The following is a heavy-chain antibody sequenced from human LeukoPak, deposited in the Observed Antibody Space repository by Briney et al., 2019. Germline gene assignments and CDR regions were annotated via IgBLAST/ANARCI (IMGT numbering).Heavy chain of an antibody. D-gene: IGHD6-19*01. Sequence: PGGSLRLSCAASGFTFDDYAMHWVRQAPGKGLEWVSGISWNSGSIGYADSVKGRFTISRDNAKNSLYLLMNSLRAEDTALYYCAKCRQYTSVCFFDYWGQGTLVTVSS. CDR3: AKCRQYTSVCFFDY. J-gene: IGHJ4*02. CDR1: GFTFDDYA. CDR2: ISWNSGSI. V-gene: IGHV3-9*01.